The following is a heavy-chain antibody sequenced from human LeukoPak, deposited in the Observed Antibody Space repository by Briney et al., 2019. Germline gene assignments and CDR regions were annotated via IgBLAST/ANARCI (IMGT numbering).Heavy chain of an antibody. D-gene: IGHD3-22*01. J-gene: IGHJ6*02. CDR3: ARAPTCYYDSSGSPLGGMDV. CDR2: IIPIFGIA. Sequence: GASVKVSCKASGGTFSSYAISWVRQAPGQGLEWMGRIIPIFGIANYAQKFQGRVTITADKSTSTAYMELGSRRSEDTAVYYRARAPTCYYDSSGSPLGGMDVWGQGTTVTVSS. CDR1: GGTFSSYA. V-gene: IGHV1-69*04.